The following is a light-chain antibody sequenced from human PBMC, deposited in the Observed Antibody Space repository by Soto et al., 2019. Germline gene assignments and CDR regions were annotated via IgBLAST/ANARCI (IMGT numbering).Light chain of an antibody. J-gene: IGKJ2*01. CDR1: QSVSSSY. Sequence: EIVLTQSPGTLSLSPGERATLSCRASQSVSSSYLTWYQQKPGQAPRLLIYGTSSRATGIPDRFSGSGSGTDFTLTISRLEPEDFAVYYCQEYGNYLYTFGQGTKLEIK. CDR3: QEYGNYLYT. CDR2: GTS. V-gene: IGKV3-20*01.